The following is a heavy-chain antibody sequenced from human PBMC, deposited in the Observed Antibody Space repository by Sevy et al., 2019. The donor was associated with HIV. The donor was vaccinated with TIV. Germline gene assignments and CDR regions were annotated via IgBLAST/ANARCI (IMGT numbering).Heavy chain of an antibody. CDR2: IYYSGST. D-gene: IGHD6-13*01. J-gene: IGHJ4*02. CDR3: AGGQLGETGYFDY. V-gene: IGHV4-59*01. Sequence: SDTLSLTCTVSAGSISSYYWSWIRQPPGKGLEWIGYIYYSGSTNYNPSLKSRVTISVDTSKNQFSLKLSSVTAADTAVYYGAGGQLGETGYFDYWGQGTLVTVSS. CDR1: AGSISSYY.